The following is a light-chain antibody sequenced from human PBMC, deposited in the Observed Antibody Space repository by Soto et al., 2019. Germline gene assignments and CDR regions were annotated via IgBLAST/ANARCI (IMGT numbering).Light chain of an antibody. Sequence: QSVLTQPASVSGSPGQSITISCTGTSSDVGGYNYVSWYQQHPGKAPKLMIYDVSNRPSGVSNRFSGSKSGNTASLTISGLQAEDEAYYYCSSYTSSSTLEGYVFGTGTEVTVL. CDR1: SSDVGGYNY. J-gene: IGLJ1*01. V-gene: IGLV2-14*01. CDR2: DVS. CDR3: SSYTSSSTLEGYV.